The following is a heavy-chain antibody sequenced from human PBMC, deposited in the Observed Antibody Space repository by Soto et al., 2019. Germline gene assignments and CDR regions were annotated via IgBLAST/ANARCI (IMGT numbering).Heavy chain of an antibody. V-gene: IGHV1-69*01. CDR1: GGTFSGYA. Sequence: QVQLVQSGAEVKKPGSSVKVSCKASGGTFSGYAISWVRQAPGQGLEWMGGIIPIFGTANYAQRFQGRVTITADESTSTAYMELRSLGAEDTAVYYCASRSGIYHWYFDLWGRGTLVTVSS. CDR2: IIPIFGTA. J-gene: IGHJ2*01. CDR3: ASRSGIYHWYFDL. D-gene: IGHD1-26*01.